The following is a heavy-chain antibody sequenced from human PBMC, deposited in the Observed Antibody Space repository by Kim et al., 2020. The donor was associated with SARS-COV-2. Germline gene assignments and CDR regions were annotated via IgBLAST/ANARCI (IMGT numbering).Heavy chain of an antibody. CDR3: AKDTGSVLRFLEWLFDY. V-gene: IGHV3-30*18. J-gene: IGHJ4*02. D-gene: IGHD3-3*01. CDR2: ISYDGSNK. CDR1: GFTFSSYG. Sequence: GGSLRLSCAASGFTFSSYGMHWVRQAPVKGLEWVAVISYDGSNKYYADSVKGRFTISRDNSKNTLYLQMNSLRAEDTAVYYCAKDTGSVLRFLEWLFDYWGQGTLVTVSS.